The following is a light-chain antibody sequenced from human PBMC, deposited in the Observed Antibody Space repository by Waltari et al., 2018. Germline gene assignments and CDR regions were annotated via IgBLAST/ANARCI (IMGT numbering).Light chain of an antibody. CDR2: GST. Sequence: QSVLTQPPSVSGAPGQRVTISCTGSRSNIGAGLDVPWYQHLPGAAPKLLIYGSTYRPAGVPDRFSGSKSGTSASLAINGVQAEDEADYYCQSYDSSLSAAVFGGGTKLTV. V-gene: IGLV1-40*01. J-gene: IGLJ3*02. CDR1: RSNIGAGLD. CDR3: QSYDSSLSAAV.